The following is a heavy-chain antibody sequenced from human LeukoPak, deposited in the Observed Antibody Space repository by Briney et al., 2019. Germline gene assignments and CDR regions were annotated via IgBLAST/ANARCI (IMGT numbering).Heavy chain of an antibody. D-gene: IGHD3-16*01. CDR1: GFIFSDHY. CDR3: ARGSYYDYVWGIDY. V-gene: IGHV3-72*01. Sequence: PGGSLRLSCAASGFIFSDHYTDWVRQAPGKGLEWVARIRNKANRYTTEYAASVKGRFSISRDDSKNSVYLQMNSLKTEDTAVYYCARGSYYDYVWGIDYWGQGTLVTVSS. J-gene: IGHJ4*02. CDR2: IRNKANRYTT.